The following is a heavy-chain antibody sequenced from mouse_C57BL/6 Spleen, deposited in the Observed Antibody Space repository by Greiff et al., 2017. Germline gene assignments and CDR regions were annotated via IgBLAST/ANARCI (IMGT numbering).Heavy chain of an antibody. CDR1: GFTFNTYA. CDR3: VREGYSNYDFDY. D-gene: IGHD2-5*01. V-gene: IGHV10-3*01. J-gene: IGHJ2*01. CDR2: IRSKSRNYAT. Sequence: DVMLVESGGGLVQPKGSLKLSCAASGFTFNTYAMHWVRQAPGKGLEWVARIRSKSRNYATYYADSVKDRFTISRDDSQSMLYLQMNNLKTEDTAMYYCVREGYSNYDFDYWGQGTTLTVSS.